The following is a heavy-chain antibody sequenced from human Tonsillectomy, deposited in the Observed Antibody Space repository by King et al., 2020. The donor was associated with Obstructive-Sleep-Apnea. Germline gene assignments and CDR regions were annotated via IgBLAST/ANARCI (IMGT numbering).Heavy chain of an antibody. CDR3: ARDIYYGSGSYTP. CDR1: GGSISSYY. V-gene: IGHV4-59*01. D-gene: IGHD3-10*01. CDR2: IYYSGST. J-gene: IGHJ5*02. Sequence: QLQESGPGLVKPSETLSLTCTVSGGSISSYYWSWIRQPPGKGLEWIGYIYYSGSTNYNPSLKSRVTISVDTSKNQFSLKLSSVTAADTAVYYSARDIYYGSGSYTPWGQGTLVTVSS.